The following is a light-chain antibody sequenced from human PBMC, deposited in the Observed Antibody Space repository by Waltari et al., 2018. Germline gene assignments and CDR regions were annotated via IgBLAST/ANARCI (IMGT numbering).Light chain of an antibody. CDR2: WAF. V-gene: IGKV4-1*01. Sequence: DIVMTQSPDSLAVSLGARATIHCKSSQSVLFNSNNKHYLSWYQQKPGQPPKLLIHWAFTRASGVPYRFSGSGSGTDFTLTIDSLQAEDVAVYYCQQYFHPPRTFGQGTKVELK. J-gene: IGKJ1*01. CDR1: QSVLFNSNNKHY. CDR3: QQYFHPPRT.